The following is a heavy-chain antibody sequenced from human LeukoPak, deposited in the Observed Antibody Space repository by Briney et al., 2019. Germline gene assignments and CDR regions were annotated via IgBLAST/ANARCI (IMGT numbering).Heavy chain of an antibody. CDR3: ARGHSGSDAFDV. CDR1: GFTFRNYW. CDR2: ITSDGTSI. J-gene: IGHJ3*01. V-gene: IGHV3-74*01. D-gene: IGHD2-21*01. Sequence: PGGSLRLSCAASGFTFRNYWMHWVRQAPGKGLVWVSRITSDGTSIIYADSVKGRFTVSRDNAENTLYLQMNSLRAEDTAVYYCARGHSGSDAFDVWGQGTVVIVSS.